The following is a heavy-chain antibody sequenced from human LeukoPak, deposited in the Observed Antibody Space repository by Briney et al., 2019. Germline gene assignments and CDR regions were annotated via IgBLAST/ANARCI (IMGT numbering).Heavy chain of an antibody. J-gene: IGHJ4*02. CDR1: GGSFSDYY. Sequence: SETLSLTCAVYGGSFSDYYWSWIRQPPGKGLEWIGEINHSGSTNYNPSLKSRVTISVDTSKNQFSLKLSSVTAADTAVYYCARGGGTSSQDPFDYWGQGTLVTVSS. D-gene: IGHD2-2*01. CDR3: ARGGGTSSQDPFDY. CDR2: INHSGST. V-gene: IGHV4-34*01.